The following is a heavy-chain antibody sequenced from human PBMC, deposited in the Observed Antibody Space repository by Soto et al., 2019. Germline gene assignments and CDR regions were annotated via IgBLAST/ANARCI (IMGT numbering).Heavy chain of an antibody. CDR1: GGAISSYY. CDR3: ARDPAGYSYGYDLYGMDV. Sequence: AETLSLTCAVPGGAISSYYCSFVRHAPVKGLEWIGYIYYSGSTNYNPSLKSRVTISVDTSKNQFSLKLSSVTAADTAVYYCARDPAGYSYGYDLYGMDVWGQGTTVTVSS. CDR2: IYYSGST. D-gene: IGHD5-18*01. J-gene: IGHJ6*02. V-gene: IGHV4-59*01.